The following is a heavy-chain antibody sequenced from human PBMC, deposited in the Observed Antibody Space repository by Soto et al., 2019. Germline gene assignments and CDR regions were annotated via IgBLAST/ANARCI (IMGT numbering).Heavy chain of an antibody. J-gene: IGHJ4*02. D-gene: IGHD1-26*01. CDR3: ARVTSPSYKPNFDY. CDR2: IIPIFGTA. V-gene: IGHV1-69*13. Sequence: SVKVSCKASGGTFSSYAISWVRQAPGQGLEWMGEIIPIFGTANYAQKFQGRVTITADESTSTAYMEPSSLRSEDTAVYYCARVTSPSYKPNFDYWGQGTLVTVSS. CDR1: GGTFSSYA.